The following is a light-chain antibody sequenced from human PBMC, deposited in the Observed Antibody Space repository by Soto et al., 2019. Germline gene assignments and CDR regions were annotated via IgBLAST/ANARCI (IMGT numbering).Light chain of an antibody. CDR3: QQYYSTPRT. V-gene: IGKV4-1*01. Sequence: DIVMTQSPDSLAVSLGERATINCKSSQSVLHSSNNKNYLAWYQHKPGQPPKLIIYWASTRESGVPDRFSGSGSGTDFTLTITGVQAEDVAVYYCQQYYSTPRTFGQGTKVEIK. CDR1: QSVLHSSNNKNY. CDR2: WAS. J-gene: IGKJ1*01.